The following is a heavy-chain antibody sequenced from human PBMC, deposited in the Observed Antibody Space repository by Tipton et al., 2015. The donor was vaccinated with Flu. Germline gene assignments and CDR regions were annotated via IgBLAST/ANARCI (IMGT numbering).Heavy chain of an antibody. Sequence: TLSLTCTVSGGSVTSGSYYWNWIRQPAGKGLEWIGRGSTSGTTNYNPSLQSRVTISVDTSKNQFSLRLISVTAADTAVYYCATARPHRYSYGMDGWGQGATVSVSS. CDR1: GGSVTSGSYY. CDR2: GSTSGTT. V-gene: IGHV4-61*02. J-gene: IGHJ6*02. CDR3: ATARPHRYSYGMDG. D-gene: IGHD3-10*01.